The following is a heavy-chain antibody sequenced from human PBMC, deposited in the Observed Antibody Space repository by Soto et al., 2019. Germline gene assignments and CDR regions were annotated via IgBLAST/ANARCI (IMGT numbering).Heavy chain of an antibody. V-gene: IGHV1-8*01. CDR2: MNPKTGNT. CDR3: AREAASDPSFYYHYMDV. J-gene: IGHJ6*03. D-gene: IGHD6-25*01. CDR1: GYTFTNYN. Sequence: QEQLVQSGAEVKKPGAPVKVSCKASGYTFTNYNINWVRQATGQGLEWMGWMNPKTGNTGYAEKFQGRVTMTRNSSINTAFMELSGLRSEDTAVYYGAREAASDPSFYYHYMDVWGKGTTVTVS.